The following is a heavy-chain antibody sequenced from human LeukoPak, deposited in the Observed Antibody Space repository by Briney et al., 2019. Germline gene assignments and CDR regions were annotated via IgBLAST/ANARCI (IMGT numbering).Heavy chain of an antibody. CDR2: IYYSGST. CDR3: TRGPLWVKERLFDP. CDR1: GGSFSGYY. V-gene: IGHV4-34*01. J-gene: IGHJ5*02. Sequence: SETLSLTCAVYGGSFSGYYWSWIRQPPGKGLEWIGSIYYSGSTYYNPSLKSRVAISVDTSKSQFSLKLRSVTAADTAVYYCTRGPLWVKERLFDPWGQGTLVTVSS. D-gene: IGHD3-16*01.